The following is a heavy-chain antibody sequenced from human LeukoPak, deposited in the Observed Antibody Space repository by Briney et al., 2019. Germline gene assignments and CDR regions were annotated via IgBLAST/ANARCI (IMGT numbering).Heavy chain of an antibody. D-gene: IGHD5-18*01. V-gene: IGHV1-24*01. Sequence: ASVKVSCKVSGKTLSDLSIHWLRQPPGKGLEWLGGSDPEDGERIYAQMFQGRVTMTEDTSIDTAYMELSSMRSEDTAVYYCVTGFTTMAVDYFDYWGQGTLVTVSP. CDR1: GKTLSDLS. J-gene: IGHJ4*02. CDR2: SDPEDGER. CDR3: VTGFTTMAVDYFDY.